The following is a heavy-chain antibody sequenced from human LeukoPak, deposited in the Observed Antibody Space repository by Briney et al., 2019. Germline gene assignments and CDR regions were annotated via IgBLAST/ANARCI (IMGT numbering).Heavy chain of an antibody. Sequence: SVKVSCKASGGTFSSYAISWVRQAPGQGLEWMGGIIPIFGTANYAQKFQGRVTITADESTSTAYMELSSLRSEDTAVYYCARRHDQLRDAPYYYDSSGYGSNYYYYYGMDVWGQGTTVTVSS. V-gene: IGHV1-69*13. J-gene: IGHJ6*02. CDR2: IIPIFGTA. CDR3: ARRHDQLRDAPYYYDSSGYGSNYYYYYGMDV. D-gene: IGHD3-22*01. CDR1: GGTFSSYA.